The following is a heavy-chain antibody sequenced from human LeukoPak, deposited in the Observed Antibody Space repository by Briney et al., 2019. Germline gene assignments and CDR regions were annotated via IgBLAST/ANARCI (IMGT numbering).Heavy chain of an antibody. CDR2: INPNSGGT. CDR3: ARDSRHDYDILTGYSPFDY. J-gene: IGHJ4*02. CDR1: GYTFTSYD. Sequence: ASVKVSCKASGYTFTSYDINWVRQAPGQGLEWMGWINPNSGGTNYAQKFQGRVTMTRDTSISTAYMELSRLRSDDTAVYYCARDSRHDYDILTGYSPFDYWGQGTLVSVSS. D-gene: IGHD3-9*01. V-gene: IGHV1-2*02.